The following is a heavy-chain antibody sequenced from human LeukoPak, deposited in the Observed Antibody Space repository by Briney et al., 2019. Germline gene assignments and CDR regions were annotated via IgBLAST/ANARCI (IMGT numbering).Heavy chain of an antibody. Sequence: SETLSLTCTVSGGSISNYHWSWIRQPPGKGLEWIGYIHNSGSTNYNPSLKSRVTISVDTSKKQFSLKLSSVTAADTAVYYCARCRSYDSSGYCDAVDIWGQGTMVTVSS. CDR2: IHNSGST. J-gene: IGHJ3*02. D-gene: IGHD3-22*01. CDR3: ARCRSYDSSGYCDAVDI. CDR1: GGSISNYH. V-gene: IGHV4-59*01.